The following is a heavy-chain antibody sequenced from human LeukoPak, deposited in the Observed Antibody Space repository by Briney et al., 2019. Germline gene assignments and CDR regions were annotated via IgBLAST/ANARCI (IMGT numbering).Heavy chain of an antibody. CDR2: MSYDASKK. V-gene: IGHV3-30-3*01. CDR1: GFPFSRSP. Sequence: GGSLRLSCVASGFPFSRSPMHWVRQAPGKGLEWVAVMSYDASKKFYADSVGGRFSVSRDNSKNTVYLQMNNLRPEDTAVYYCAKGGAADGADGSLIDDWGQGILVTVSS. CDR3: AKGGAADGADGSLIDD. J-gene: IGHJ4*02. D-gene: IGHD6-13*01.